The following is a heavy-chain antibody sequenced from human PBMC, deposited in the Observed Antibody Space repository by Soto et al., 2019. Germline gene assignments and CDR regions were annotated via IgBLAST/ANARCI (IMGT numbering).Heavy chain of an antibody. V-gene: IGHV5-51*01. Sequence: GESLKISCKGSGYSFTSYWIGWVRQMPGKGLEWMGIIYPGDSDTRYSPSFQGQVTISADKSISTAYLQWSSLKASDTAMYYCARRRDRVAAAAPYYYYGMDVWGQGTTVTVYS. CDR2: IYPGDSDT. D-gene: IGHD6-13*01. CDR3: ARRRDRVAAAAPYYYYGMDV. CDR1: GYSFTSYW. J-gene: IGHJ6*02.